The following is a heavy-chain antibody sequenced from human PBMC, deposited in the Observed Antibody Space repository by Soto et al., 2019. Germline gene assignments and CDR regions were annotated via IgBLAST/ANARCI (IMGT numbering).Heavy chain of an antibody. V-gene: IGHV3-7*03. Sequence: GGSLRLSCAASGFTFSSYWMSWVRQAPGKGLEWVANIKQDGSEKYYVDSVKGRFTISRDNAKNSLYLQMNSLRAEDTAVYYCARDRSPYCSSTSCHPSYYGMDVWGQGTTVIVSS. D-gene: IGHD2-2*01. CDR1: GFTFSSYW. CDR3: ARDRSPYCSSTSCHPSYYGMDV. CDR2: IKQDGSEK. J-gene: IGHJ6*02.